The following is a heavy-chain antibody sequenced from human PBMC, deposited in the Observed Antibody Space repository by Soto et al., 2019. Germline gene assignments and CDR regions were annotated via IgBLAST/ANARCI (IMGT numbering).Heavy chain of an antibody. J-gene: IGHJ4*02. D-gene: IGHD3-9*01. Sequence: SETLSLTCSVSGDSINSDKYYWGWIRQPPGKGLEWIGSIYYRGNTYYNPSLKTRVTISLDKSKSQFSLKLNSVTAADSAVYFCARLEGLATISYYFDYWGQGTLVTVSS. CDR3: ARLEGLATISYYFDY. CDR2: IYYRGNT. CDR1: GDSINSDKYY. V-gene: IGHV4-39*01.